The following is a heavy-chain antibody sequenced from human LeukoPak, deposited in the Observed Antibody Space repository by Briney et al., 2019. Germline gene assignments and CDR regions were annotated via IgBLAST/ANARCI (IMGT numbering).Heavy chain of an antibody. CDR2: IYSGGST. CDR1: GFTVSSDY. J-gene: IGHJ5*02. V-gene: IGHV3-53*05. CDR3: ARNWFDP. Sequence: GGSLRLSCAASGFTVSSDYMSWVRQAPGKGLEWVSVIYSGGSTYYADSVKGRFTISRDKSKNTVYLQMNSLRFEDTAMYYCARNWFDPWGQGTLVSVSS.